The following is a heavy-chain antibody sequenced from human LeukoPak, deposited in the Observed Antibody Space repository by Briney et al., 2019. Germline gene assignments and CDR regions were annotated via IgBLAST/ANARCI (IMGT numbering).Heavy chain of an antibody. D-gene: IGHD5-12*01. Sequence: GGSLRLSCAASGFSFSRYGMKWVRQAPGKGLEWLSYIRSSDSTTYYADSVKGRFTISRDNAKNSLYLQMDSLRVEDTAVYYCARDHRYAFDNWGHGTLVTVSS. J-gene: IGHJ4*01. V-gene: IGHV3-48*04. CDR1: GFSFSRYG. CDR3: ARDHRYAFDN. CDR2: IRSSDSTT.